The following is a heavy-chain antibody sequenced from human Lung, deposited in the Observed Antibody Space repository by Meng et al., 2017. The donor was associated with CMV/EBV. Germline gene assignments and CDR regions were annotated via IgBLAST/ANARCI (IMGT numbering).Heavy chain of an antibody. D-gene: IGHD3-3*01. CDR1: GVSINSHH. CDR2: IYYSGST. Sequence: SETLSLXCTVSGVSINSHHWSWIRQTPGKGLEWIGYIYYSGSTNYNPSLKSRVTISFDMSKNQFSLKLSSVTAADTAVYYCARDNKTYYDFWSGYFKDYYYGMDVWGQGTXVTVSS. J-gene: IGHJ6*02. CDR3: ARDNKTYYDFWSGYFKDYYYGMDV. V-gene: IGHV4-59*11.